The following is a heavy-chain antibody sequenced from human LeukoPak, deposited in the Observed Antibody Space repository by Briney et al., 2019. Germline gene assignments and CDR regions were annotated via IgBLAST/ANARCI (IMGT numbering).Heavy chain of an antibody. V-gene: IGHV3-30*04. CDR2: ISYDGSNK. CDR1: GFTFSSYA. D-gene: IGHD3-10*01. Sequence: GGSLRLSCAASGFTFSSYAMHWVRQAPGKGLEWVAVISYDGSNKYYADSVKGRFTISRDNSKNTLYLQMNSLRAEDTAVYYCAGGGYGSGSYYRPIDYWGQGTLVTVSS. J-gene: IGHJ4*02. CDR3: AGGGYGSGSYYRPIDY.